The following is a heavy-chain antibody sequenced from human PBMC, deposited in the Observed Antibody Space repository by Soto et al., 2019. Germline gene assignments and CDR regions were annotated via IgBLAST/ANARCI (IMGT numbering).Heavy chain of an antibody. CDR1: GYTFITYD. CDR2: NSAYNGNT. J-gene: IGHJ6*02. Sequence: QVHLVQSGAEVKKPGASVKVSCKASGYTFITYDVTWVRQAPGQGLEWMGWNSAYNGNTNYAQKFQGRVSMTTDTPTGTAKRGLGALHSADTPVYSWGEFRGLSSNYYKGWTSGAKGPRSPSP. V-gene: IGHV1-18*01. D-gene: IGHD3-16*01. CDR3: GEFRGLSSNYYKGWTS.